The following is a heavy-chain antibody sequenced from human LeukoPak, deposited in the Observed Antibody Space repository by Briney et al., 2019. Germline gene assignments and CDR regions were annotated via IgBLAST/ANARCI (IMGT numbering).Heavy chain of an antibody. CDR1: GYTFTSYY. Sequence: ASVKVSCKASGYTFTSYYMHWVRQAPGQGLEWKGIINPSGGSTSYAQKFQGRVTMTRDMSTSTVYMELSSLRSEDTAVYYCARFSLSAYYDSSGYKGDNWFDPWGQGTLVTVSS. J-gene: IGHJ5*02. V-gene: IGHV1-46*01. CDR2: INPSGGST. D-gene: IGHD3-22*01. CDR3: ARFSLSAYYDSSGYKGDNWFDP.